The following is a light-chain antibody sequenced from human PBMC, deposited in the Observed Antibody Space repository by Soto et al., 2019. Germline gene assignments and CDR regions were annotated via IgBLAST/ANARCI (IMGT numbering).Light chain of an antibody. CDR1: SSDVGGYSY. Sequence: QSALTQPASVSGSPGQSITISCTGTSSDVGGYSYVSWYQQHPGKAPKLLIYDVSNRPSGVSNRFSGSKSGNTASLTISGLQAEDEADYYCSSYTSDSTLVVFGGGTDVTVL. J-gene: IGLJ2*01. CDR2: DVS. CDR3: SSYTSDSTLVV. V-gene: IGLV2-14*03.